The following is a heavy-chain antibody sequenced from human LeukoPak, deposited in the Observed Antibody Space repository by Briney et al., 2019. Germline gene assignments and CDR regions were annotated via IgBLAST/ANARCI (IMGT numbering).Heavy chain of an antibody. V-gene: IGHV3-30*18. CDR1: GFIFSSYG. J-gene: IGHJ4*02. D-gene: IGHD3-10*01. CDR3: AKGATGGSGSDY. CDR2: ILFDGSNE. Sequence: PGGSLRLSCAASGFIFSSYGMHWVRQAPGTGLEWVAAILFDGSNEYYADSVKGRFTVSRDNSKNTLYLQMNSLRVEDTAVYYCAKGATGGSGSDYWGQGTLVSVSS.